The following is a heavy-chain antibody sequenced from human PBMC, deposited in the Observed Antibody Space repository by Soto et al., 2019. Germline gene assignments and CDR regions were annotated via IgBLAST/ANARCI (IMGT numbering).Heavy chain of an antibody. CDR2: ISASNGDT. Sequence: GASVKVSCKASGYSFTSHGISWVRQAPGQGLEWMAWISASNGDTNYAQKFQGRVTVTTDTSTSTGYMELRGLRSEDTAVYYCARMVRGSNIDYYHYMDVWGKGTTVTVSS. CDR1: GYSFTSHG. J-gene: IGHJ6*03. D-gene: IGHD3-10*01. CDR3: ARMVRGSNIDYYHYMDV. V-gene: IGHV1-18*01.